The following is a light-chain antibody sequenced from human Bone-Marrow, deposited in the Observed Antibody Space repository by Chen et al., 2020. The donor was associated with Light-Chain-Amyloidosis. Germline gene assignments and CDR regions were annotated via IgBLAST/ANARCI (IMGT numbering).Light chain of an antibody. Sequence: EIVMTQSPATLSVSPGERATLSCRASQSVSSNLAWYQQKPGQAPRLLIYGASTRATGIPARISGSGSGTDFTLTISSLQSEDSAVYYWQQYDNWPPYTFGQGTKLEIK. CDR1: QSVSSN. CDR2: GAS. J-gene: IGKJ2*01. CDR3: QQYDNWPPYT. V-gene: IGKV3-15*01.